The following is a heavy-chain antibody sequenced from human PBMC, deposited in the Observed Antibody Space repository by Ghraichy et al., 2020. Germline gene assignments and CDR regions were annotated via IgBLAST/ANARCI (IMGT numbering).Heavy chain of an antibody. CDR1: GGSFRDYY. CDR3: ARATLRDGMDV. CDR2: IDHSGRM. Sequence: TLSLTCAVYGGSFRDYYWTWIRQPPGKGLEYIGEIDHSGRMDHNPSLRSRVTMSVDTSRNHFSLKLGSVTATDTAVYYCARATLRDGMDVWGQGTTVIVSS. J-gene: IGHJ6*02. V-gene: IGHV4-34*01.